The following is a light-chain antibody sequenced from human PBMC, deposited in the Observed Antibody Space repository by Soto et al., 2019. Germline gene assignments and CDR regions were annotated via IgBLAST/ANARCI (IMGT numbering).Light chain of an antibody. V-gene: IGKV3-11*01. CDR3: QQRSNWRLT. J-gene: IGKJ4*01. CDR1: QSVSSY. Sequence: EIVLTQSPATLSLSPGERATLSCRASQSVSSYLAWYQQKPGQAPRLLIYDASTRATGIPARFSGSGSGTDFTLTISSLETEDFAVYYCQQRSNWRLTFGGGTKVEIK. CDR2: DAS.